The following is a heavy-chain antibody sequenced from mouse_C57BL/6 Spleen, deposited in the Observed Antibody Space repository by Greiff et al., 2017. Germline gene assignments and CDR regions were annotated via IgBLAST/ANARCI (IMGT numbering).Heavy chain of an antibody. V-gene: IGHV1-59*01. Sequence: VQLQQPGAELVRPGTSVKLSCKASGYTFTSYWMHWVKQRPGQGLEWIGVIDPSDSYTNYNQKFKGKATLTVDTSSSTAYMQLSSLTSEYAADYYGAKEWYSSYLDYWGQGTTLTVSS. J-gene: IGHJ2*01. CDR2: IDPSDSYT. CDR3: AKEWYSSYLDY. D-gene: IGHD1-3*01. CDR1: GYTFTSYW.